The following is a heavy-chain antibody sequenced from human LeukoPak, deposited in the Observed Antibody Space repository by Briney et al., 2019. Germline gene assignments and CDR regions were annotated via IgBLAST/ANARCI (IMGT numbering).Heavy chain of an antibody. CDR3: ASTYYYDSSGYYVFAY. CDR1: GGTFSSYA. J-gene: IGHJ4*02. D-gene: IGHD3-22*01. CDR2: IIPILGIA. Sequence: SVKVSCKAPGGTFSSYAISWVRQAPGQGLEWMGRIIPILGIANYAQKFQGRVTITADKSTSTAYMELSSLRSEDTAVYYCASTYYYDSSGYYVFAYWGQGTLVTVSS. V-gene: IGHV1-69*04.